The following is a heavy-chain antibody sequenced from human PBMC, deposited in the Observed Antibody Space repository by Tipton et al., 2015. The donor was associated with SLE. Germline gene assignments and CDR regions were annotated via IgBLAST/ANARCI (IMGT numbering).Heavy chain of an antibody. CDR1: GYSISSSYY. Sequence: TLSLTCTVSGYSISSSYYWNWTRQAPGKGLEWIASIYQRTSTYYNPSLKSRATISMDTSKNQFSLRLSSVTAADTAVYYCTRGGIFLWGQGKLVTVSS. D-gene: IGHD2-21*01. CDR3: TRGGIFL. CDR2: IYQRTST. J-gene: IGHJ4*02. V-gene: IGHV4-38-2*02.